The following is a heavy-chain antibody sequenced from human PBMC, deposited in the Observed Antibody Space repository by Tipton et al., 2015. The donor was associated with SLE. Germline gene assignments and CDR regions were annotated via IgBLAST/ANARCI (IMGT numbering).Heavy chain of an antibody. V-gene: IGHV4-39*07. J-gene: IGHJ4*02. CDR1: GGSISSGSYY. CDR2: IYYSGST. Sequence: ILSLTCTVSGGSISSGSYYWGWIRQPPGKGLEWIGTIYYSGSTYYNPSLKSRVTISVDTSKNQFSLKLSSVTAADTAVYYCARELEGVGSQQLVNWGQGTLVTVSS. CDR3: ARELEGVGSQQLVN. D-gene: IGHD6-13*01.